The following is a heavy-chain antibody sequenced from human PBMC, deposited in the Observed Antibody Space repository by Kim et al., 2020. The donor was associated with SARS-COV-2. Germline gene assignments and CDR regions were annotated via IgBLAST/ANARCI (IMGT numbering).Heavy chain of an antibody. Sequence: SETLSLTCSVSGGSLSSSNYYWAWIRQPPGKGLDWVGSMSSSGTTYYNPSLQSRVAISVDTSKKQFFLRLRFVTAADTAVYYCAREVVTSILKFDSWGRGTLVTVSS. J-gene: IGHJ4*02. CDR1: GGSLSSSNYY. CDR2: MSSSGTT. D-gene: IGHD2-21*02. CDR3: AREVVTSILKFDS. V-gene: IGHV4-39*02.